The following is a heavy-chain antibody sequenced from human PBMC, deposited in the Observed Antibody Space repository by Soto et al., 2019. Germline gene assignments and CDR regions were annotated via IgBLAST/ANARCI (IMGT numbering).Heavy chain of an antibody. CDR3: AKDRGGRGNEIDH. J-gene: IGHJ4*02. V-gene: IGHV3-23*05. CDR2: IDPSGNRI. D-gene: IGHD3-16*01. Sequence: EVQLLEYGGGLVQPGGSLRLSCTASGFTFSNSAMSWVRQAPGKGLEWVSSIDPSGNRIYQGDVAKGRFTISRDNSKNTLFRRMNSLRVDDTAIYYCAKDRGGRGNEIDHWGQGTLVTVSS. CDR1: GFTFSNSA.